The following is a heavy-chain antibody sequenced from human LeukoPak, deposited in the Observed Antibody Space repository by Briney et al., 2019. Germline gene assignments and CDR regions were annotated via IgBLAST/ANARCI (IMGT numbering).Heavy chain of an antibody. V-gene: IGHV1-18*01. CDR2: IDTYSGRT. CDR3: ARDSGMSATDSFDP. D-gene: IGHD1-14*01. J-gene: IGHJ5*02. Sequence: ASVKVSCKASGYPYNTAGISWVRQAPGQGLEWMVWIDTYSGRTNFAQKFQGRVTMTSDAFTTTAYMELRSLRSDDTAMYYCARDSGMSATDSFDPWGQGTLVTVSS. CDR1: GYPYNTAG.